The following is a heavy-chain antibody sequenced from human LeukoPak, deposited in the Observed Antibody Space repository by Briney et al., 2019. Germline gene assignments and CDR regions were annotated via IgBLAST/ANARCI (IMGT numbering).Heavy chain of an antibody. D-gene: IGHD3-22*01. V-gene: IGHV3-15*01. CDR1: GFTFSNAW. Sequence: GGSLRLSCAASGFTFSNAWMGWVRQAPGKGLEWVGRIKSKTDGGTTDYAAPVKGRFTISRDDSKNTLYLQMNSLKTEDTAVYYCTTAYYYDSSAQDWGQGTLVTVSS. J-gene: IGHJ4*02. CDR3: TTAYYYDSSAQD. CDR2: IKSKTDGGTT.